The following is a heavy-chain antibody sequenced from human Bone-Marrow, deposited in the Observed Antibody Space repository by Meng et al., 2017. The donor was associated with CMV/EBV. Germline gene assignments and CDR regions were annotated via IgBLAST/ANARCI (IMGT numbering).Heavy chain of an antibody. D-gene: IGHD2-15*01. Sequence: ASVKVSCKASGGIFSSYAFSWVRQAPGQGLEWMGWINPNSGGTNYAQKFQGRVTMTRDTSISTAYMELSRLRSDDTAVYYCARVASEKGAAGLMDVWGQGTTVTVSS. CDR2: INPNSGGT. CDR1: GGIFSSYA. J-gene: IGHJ6*02. CDR3: ARVASEKGAAGLMDV. V-gene: IGHV1-2*02.